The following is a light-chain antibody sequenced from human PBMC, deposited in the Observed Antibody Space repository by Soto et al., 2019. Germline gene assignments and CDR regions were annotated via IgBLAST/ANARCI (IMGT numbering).Light chain of an antibody. CDR2: DAF. Sequence: DIQMTQSPSSVSASVGDRVTITCRASQGIGNWLAWYQQKPGKAPKLLTYDAFNLQSGVPSRFSGSASGTEFTLTISSLQPEDFATYYCQQTNSFPFTFGPGTKVDIK. J-gene: IGKJ3*01. CDR3: QQTNSFPFT. V-gene: IGKV1-12*01. CDR1: QGIGNW.